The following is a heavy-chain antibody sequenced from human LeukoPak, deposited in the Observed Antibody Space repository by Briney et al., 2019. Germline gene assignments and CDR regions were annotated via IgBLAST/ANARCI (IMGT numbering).Heavy chain of an antibody. Sequence: PSETLSLTCTVSGYSFRSGYYWGWIRQPPGKGLEWIGSIYHSGSTYYNPSLKSRVTISVDTSKNQFSLKLSSVTAADTAVYYCARVNSGSFGYWGQGTLVTVSS. CDR2: IYHSGST. CDR3: ARVNSGSFGY. CDR1: GYSFRSGYY. D-gene: IGHD5-12*01. J-gene: IGHJ4*02. V-gene: IGHV4-38-2*02.